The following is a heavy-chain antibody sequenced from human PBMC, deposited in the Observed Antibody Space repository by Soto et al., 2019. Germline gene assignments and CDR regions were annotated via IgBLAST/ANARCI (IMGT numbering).Heavy chain of an antibody. D-gene: IGHD3-22*01. CDR2: IKSKTAGGTT. Sequence: EVQLVESGGGLVKPGGSVRLSCAASGFTFSNAWMSWVRQAPGKGKEWVGRIKSKTAGGTTEYDAPVKDRFTISRDDSQNSLYLQMNSLYTEDTAVYYCARGHRSSGKIFDSWGQGTVATVSS. CDR3: ARGHRSSGKIFDS. J-gene: IGHJ4*02. CDR1: GFTFSNAW. V-gene: IGHV3-15*01.